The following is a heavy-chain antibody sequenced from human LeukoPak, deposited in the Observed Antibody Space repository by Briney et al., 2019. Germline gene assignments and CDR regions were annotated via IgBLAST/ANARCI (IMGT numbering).Heavy chain of an antibody. CDR3: ARDRNTGSSYENLFEY. CDR1: GXTFSSYI. J-gene: IGHJ4*02. V-gene: IGHV3-21*01. Sequence: GGSLRLSCAASGXTFSSYILNWVRQAPGKGLEWVSSISSSTTYIYYADSVKGRFTISRDNAKNSLYLQMNSLRAEDTAVYYCARDRNTGSSYENLFEYWGQGSLVSVSS. D-gene: IGHD1-26*01. CDR2: ISSSTTYI.